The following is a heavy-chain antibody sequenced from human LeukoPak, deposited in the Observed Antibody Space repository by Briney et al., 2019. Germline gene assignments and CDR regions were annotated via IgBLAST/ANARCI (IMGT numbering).Heavy chain of an antibody. Sequence: GGSLRLSCAASGFTFTSYRMSWVRQAPGKGLEWVASIKQDGSEKYYVDSVKGRFTISRDNAKNSLNLQMNSLRAEDTAVYYCARHPNYYDSSGYYKGFDCWGQGTLVTVSS. V-gene: IGHV3-7*03. CDR1: GFTFTSYR. D-gene: IGHD3-22*01. CDR2: IKQDGSEK. J-gene: IGHJ4*02. CDR3: ARHPNYYDSSGYYKGFDC.